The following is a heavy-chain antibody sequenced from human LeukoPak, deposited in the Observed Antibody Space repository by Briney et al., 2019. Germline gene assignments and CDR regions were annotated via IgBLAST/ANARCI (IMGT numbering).Heavy chain of an antibody. J-gene: IGHJ4*02. V-gene: IGHV4-59*08. Sequence: PSETLSLTCTGSGGSISRYYWSWIRQPPGKGLEWIGYIYYSGSTNYNPSLKSRVTISVDTSKNQFSLKLSSVTAADTAVYYCARPKRGWLHLLDSWRRGTLVTVSS. CDR1: GGSISRYY. CDR3: ARPKRGWLHLLDS. D-gene: IGHD5-24*01. CDR2: IYYSGST.